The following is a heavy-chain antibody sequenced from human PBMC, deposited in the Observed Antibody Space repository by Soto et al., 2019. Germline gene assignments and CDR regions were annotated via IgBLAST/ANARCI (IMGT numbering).Heavy chain of an antibody. CDR2: ISSASSSI. CDR3: ARAVDLSSGSYYYYGMDV. CDR1: GFTFNIYS. V-gene: IGHV3-48*02. J-gene: IGHJ6*02. Sequence: EVQLVESGGGLVQPGGSLRLSCAASGFTFNIYSMNWVRQAPGKGLEWVSYISSASSSIFYADSAKGRFTISRDNAKNSLYLQMISLRDEDTAVYYCARAVDLSSGSYYYYGMDVWGQGTTVTVSS. D-gene: IGHD6-19*01.